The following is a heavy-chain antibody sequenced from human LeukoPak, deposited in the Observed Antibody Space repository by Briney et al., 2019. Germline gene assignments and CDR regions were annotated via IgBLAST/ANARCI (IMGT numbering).Heavy chain of an antibody. D-gene: IGHD5-18*01. CDR2: FSGSGDTT. V-gene: IGHV3-23*01. Sequence: GGSLRLSCAASGFTFSTYAMSWVRQAPGKGLEWVSAFSGSGDTTYYADSVKGRFTISRDNSKSTLYLQMNSLRADDTAVYYCATCYGFCAPWRYWGQGTLVTVSS. CDR1: GFTFSTYA. CDR3: ATCYGFCAPWRY. J-gene: IGHJ4*02.